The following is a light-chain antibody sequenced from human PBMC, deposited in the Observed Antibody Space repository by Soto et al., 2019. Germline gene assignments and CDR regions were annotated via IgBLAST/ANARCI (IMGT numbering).Light chain of an antibody. V-gene: IGKV3-11*01. CDR1: QTVDNY. Sequence: EIVLTQSPVTLSLSPGERATLSCRASQTVDNYLAWYQQKPGQAPRLLIYDVSNRATGIPARFSGSGSGTDFTLTISSLEPGDFAVYFCQQYGSSPITFGQGTRLEIK. J-gene: IGKJ5*01. CDR3: QQYGSSPIT. CDR2: DVS.